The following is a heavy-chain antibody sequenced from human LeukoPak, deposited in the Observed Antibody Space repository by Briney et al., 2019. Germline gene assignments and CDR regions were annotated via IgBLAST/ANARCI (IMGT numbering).Heavy chain of an antibody. V-gene: IGHV1-46*01. Sequence: ASVKVSCKASGYTFTSYYMHWVRQAPGQGLEWMGIINPSGGSTSYAQKFQGRVTMTRDMSTSTVYMELSSLRSEDTAVYYCASGGGIYCSGGSCYKYNWFDPWGQGTLVTVSS. D-gene: IGHD2-15*01. CDR2: INPSGGST. CDR1: GYTFTSYY. J-gene: IGHJ5*02. CDR3: ASGGGIYCSGGSCYKYNWFDP.